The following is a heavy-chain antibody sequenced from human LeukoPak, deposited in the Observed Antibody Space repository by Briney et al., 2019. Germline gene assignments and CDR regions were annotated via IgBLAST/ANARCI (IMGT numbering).Heavy chain of an antibody. Sequence: SQTRSLTCTVSGGSISSSDYYWTWIRQPPGKGLEWIGYIFYSGTTYYNPSLKSRVTISMDTSKNQFSLKLTSVSATDTAVYFCARDVRPYFFYGSGTPQPYFDYWGQGALVTVSS. CDR3: ARDVRPYFFYGSGTPQPYFDY. CDR2: IFYSGTT. CDR1: GGSISSSDYY. J-gene: IGHJ4*02. V-gene: IGHV4-30-4*08. D-gene: IGHD3-10*01.